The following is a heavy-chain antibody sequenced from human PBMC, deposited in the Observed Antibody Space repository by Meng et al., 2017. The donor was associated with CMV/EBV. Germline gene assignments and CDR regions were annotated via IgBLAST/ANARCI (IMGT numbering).Heavy chain of an antibody. CDR2: IIASNGNT. J-gene: IGHJ4*02. CDR1: GYAFISHG. Sequence: QVELVLYGAEVQMPRASVMCPSQASGYAFISHGFSCLRQAPGQGLEGMGWIIASNGNTNYAPKLQGRVTLSTDTSTSTAYLELRSLRSDDTAVYYCARMEVGGGSCYSDYWGQGTLVTVSS. D-gene: IGHD2-15*01. V-gene: IGHV1-18*01. CDR3: ARMEVGGGSCYSDY.